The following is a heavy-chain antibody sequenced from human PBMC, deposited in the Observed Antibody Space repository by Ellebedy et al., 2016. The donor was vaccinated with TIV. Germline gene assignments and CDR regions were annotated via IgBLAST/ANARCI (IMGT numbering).Heavy chain of an antibody. CDR3: AAGHYYDSSGYFYPYDY. CDR2: IIPILGIA. J-gene: IGHJ4*02. D-gene: IGHD3-22*01. V-gene: IGHV1-69*04. Sequence: AASVKVSCKASGGTFSRHVISWVRQAPGQGLEWMGRIIPILGIANYAQKFQGRVTITADKSTSTAYMELSSLRSEDTAVYYCAAGHYYDSSGYFYPYDYWGQGTLVTVSS. CDR1: GGTFSRHV.